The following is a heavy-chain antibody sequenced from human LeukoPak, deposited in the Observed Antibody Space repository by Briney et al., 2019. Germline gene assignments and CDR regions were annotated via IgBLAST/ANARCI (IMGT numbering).Heavy chain of an antibody. J-gene: IGHJ4*02. D-gene: IGHD2-2*02. V-gene: IGHV3-30-3*01. CDR2: ISYDGSNK. CDR1: GFTFSSYA. Sequence: GGSLRLSCAASGFTFSSYAMHWVRQAPGKGLEWVAVISYDGSNKYYADSVKGRFTISRDNSKNTPYLQMNSLRAEDTAVYYCARDKCSSTSCHTLDYWGQGTLVTVSS. CDR3: ARDKCSSTSCHTLDY.